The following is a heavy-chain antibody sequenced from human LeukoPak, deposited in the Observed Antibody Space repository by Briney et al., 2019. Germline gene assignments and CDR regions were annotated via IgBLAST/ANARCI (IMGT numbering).Heavy chain of an antibody. V-gene: IGHV3-73*01. CDR3: SRLIVGATTLDY. D-gene: IGHD1-26*01. Sequence: GGSLRLSCAASGFTFSGSAMHWVRQASGKWLEWVGRIRSKPNNYATAYAASVKGRFAISRDDSKNTAYLQMNSLKTEDTAVYYCSRLIVGATTLDYWGQGTLVTVSS. CDR1: GFTFSGSA. J-gene: IGHJ4*02. CDR2: IRSKPNNYAT.